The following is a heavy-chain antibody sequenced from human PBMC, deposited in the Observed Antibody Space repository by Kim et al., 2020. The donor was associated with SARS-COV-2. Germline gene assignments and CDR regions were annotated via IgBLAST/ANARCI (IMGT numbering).Heavy chain of an antibody. V-gene: IGHV1-2*02. Sequence: ASVKVSCKASGYTFVRYTFADYNMHWFRQAPGQGLEWMGWGNPTSGGTKFAQKFQGRVTMTGDTSISTAYMELSRLKSDDTAVYYCARGRGDWAFGYFDIWGQGTMVTVSS. CDR1: GYTFVRYTFADYN. J-gene: IGHJ3*02. CDR3: ARGRGDWAFGYFDI. CDR2: GNPTSGGT. D-gene: IGHD2-21*02.